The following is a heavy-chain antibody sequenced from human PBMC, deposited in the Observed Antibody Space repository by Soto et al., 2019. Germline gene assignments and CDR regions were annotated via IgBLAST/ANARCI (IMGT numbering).Heavy chain of an antibody. CDR3: ARAGANDFWSGPTQYYFDY. J-gene: IGHJ4*02. D-gene: IGHD3-3*01. V-gene: IGHV4-59*01. CDR1: GGSISSYY. Sequence: SETLSLTCTVSGGSISSYYWSWIRQPPGKGLEWIGYIYYSGSTNYNPSLKSRVTISVDTSKNQFSLKLSSVTAADTAVYYCARAGANDFWSGPTQYYFDYWGQGTLVTVSS. CDR2: IYYSGST.